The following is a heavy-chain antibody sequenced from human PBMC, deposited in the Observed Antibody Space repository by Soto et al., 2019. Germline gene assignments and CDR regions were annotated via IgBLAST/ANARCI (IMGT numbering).Heavy chain of an antibody. CDR3: AGYLGYCSSTSCYYGLYWFDP. CDR2: ISAYNGNT. Sequence: ASVKVSCKASGYTFTSYGISWVRQAPGQGLEWMGWISAYNGNTNYAQKLQGRVTMTTNTSTSTAYMELSSLRSDDTAVYYCAGYLGYCSSTSCYYGLYWFDPWGQGTLVTVSS. D-gene: IGHD2-2*01. CDR1: GYTFTSYG. V-gene: IGHV1-18*01. J-gene: IGHJ5*02.